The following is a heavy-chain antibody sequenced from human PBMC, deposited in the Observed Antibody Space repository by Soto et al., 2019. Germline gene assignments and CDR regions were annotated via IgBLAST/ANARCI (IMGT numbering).Heavy chain of an antibody. CDR3: ARDFVVGGPTINYYYGMDV. CDR2: IYYSGST. Sequence: SETLSLTCTVSGCSVSSGSYYWSWIRQPPGKGLEWIGYIYYSGSTKYNPSLKSRVTISVDTSKNQFSLKLSSVTAADTAVYYCARDFVVGGPTINYYYGMDVWGQGTTVT. V-gene: IGHV4-61*01. CDR1: GCSVSSGSYY. D-gene: IGHD1-26*01. J-gene: IGHJ6*02.